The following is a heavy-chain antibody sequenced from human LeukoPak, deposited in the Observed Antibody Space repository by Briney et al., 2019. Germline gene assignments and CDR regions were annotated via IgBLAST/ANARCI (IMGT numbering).Heavy chain of an antibody. CDR1: GFTFSSYW. CDR3: ARDLESSRLGSDGNLDY. CDR2: INSDGSST. V-gene: IGHV3-74*01. Sequence: GGSLRLSCAASGFTFSSYWMHWVRQAPGKGLVWVSRINSDGSSTSYADSVKGRFTISRDNAKNTLYLQMNSLRAEDTAVYYCARDLESSRLGSDGNLDYWGQGTLVTVSS. D-gene: IGHD5/OR15-5a*01. J-gene: IGHJ4*02.